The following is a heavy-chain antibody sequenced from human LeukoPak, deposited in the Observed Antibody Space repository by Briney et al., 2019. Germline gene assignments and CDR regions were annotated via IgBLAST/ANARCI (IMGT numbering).Heavy chain of an antibody. V-gene: IGHV1-18*01. CDR3: ARVWDYYYESSGYCDF. D-gene: IGHD3-22*01. CDR1: GYTFRSYG. CDR2: ISAYNGNT. Sequence: ASVKVSCKASGYTFRSYGINWVRQAPGQGLEWMGWISAYNGNTNYAQNVQGRVTMTTDTSTSTVYMELRSLRSDDTAVYYCARVWDYYYESSGYCDFWGQGTLVTVSS. J-gene: IGHJ4*02.